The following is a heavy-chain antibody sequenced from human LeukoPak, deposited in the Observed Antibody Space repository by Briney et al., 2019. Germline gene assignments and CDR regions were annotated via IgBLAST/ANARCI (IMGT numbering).Heavy chain of an antibody. D-gene: IGHD3-9*01. CDR2: ISTTGGGT. Sequence: GGSLRLSCAASGFTFTGYAMSWVRQAPGKGLEWGSSISTTGGGTYYADSVKGRFTISRDNSKNMLYLQMDSLRVDDTAVYYCATRALTGSKLYYFTYWGQGTLVTVSS. CDR1: GFTFTGYA. J-gene: IGHJ4*02. V-gene: IGHV3-23*01. CDR3: ATRALTGSKLYYFTY.